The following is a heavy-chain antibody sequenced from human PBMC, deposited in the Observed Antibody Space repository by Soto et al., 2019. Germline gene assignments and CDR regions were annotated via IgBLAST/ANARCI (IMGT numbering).Heavy chain of an antibody. V-gene: IGHV4-39*01. Sequence: ESGPGLVKPSETLSLTCSVSSASLSSSTYYWSWIRQPPGRGPEWIGSIYYSGNTYYKPSLKSRVSISIDTSRNQFSLKLTSVTAADPGVYYCASSSPFHYWGPGILVTVSS. J-gene: IGHJ4*02. CDR3: ASSSPFHY. CDR1: SASLSSSTYY. D-gene: IGHD6-6*01. CDR2: IYYSGNT.